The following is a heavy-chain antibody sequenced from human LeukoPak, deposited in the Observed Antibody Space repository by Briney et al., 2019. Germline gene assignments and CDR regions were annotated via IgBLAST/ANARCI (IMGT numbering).Heavy chain of an antibody. CDR1: GGSISSSSYY. CDR3: ARVTGGAFDI. J-gene: IGHJ3*02. V-gene: IGHV4-39*07. Sequence: SETLSLTCTVSGGSISSSSYYWGWIRQPPGKGLEWIGSIYYSGSTYYNPSLKSRVTISVDTSKNQFSLKLSSVTAADTAVYYCARVTGGAFDIWGQGTMVTVSS. CDR2: IYYSGST. D-gene: IGHD2-15*01.